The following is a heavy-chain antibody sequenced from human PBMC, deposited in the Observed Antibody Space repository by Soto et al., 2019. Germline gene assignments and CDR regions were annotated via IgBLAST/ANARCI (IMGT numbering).Heavy chain of an antibody. CDR1: GYTFTSYG. CDR2: ISAYNGNT. D-gene: IGHD6-6*01. V-gene: IGHV1-18*01. Sequence: ASVEVSCKASGYTFTSYGISWVRQAPGQGLEWMGWISAYNGNTNYAQKLQGRVTMTTDTSTSTAYMELRSLRSDDTAVYYCARRVAARKTYYYYYYGMDVWVQGTTVTVSS. CDR3: ARRVAARKTYYYYYYGMDV. J-gene: IGHJ6*02.